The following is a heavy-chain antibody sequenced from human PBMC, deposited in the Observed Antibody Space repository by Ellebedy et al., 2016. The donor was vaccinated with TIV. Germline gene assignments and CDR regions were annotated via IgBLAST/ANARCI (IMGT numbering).Heavy chain of an antibody. Sequence: GGSLRLSCAASGFTFSNYAMSWVRRSPGTGPDWVSLISGSGEYTYYADSGKGRLTISRDNSKNTLYLQMNSLRAGDTAVYYCAKLGFDILTGSGGMDVWGQGTTVTVSS. J-gene: IGHJ6*02. D-gene: IGHD3-9*01. CDR1: GFTFSNYA. CDR2: ISGSGEYT. V-gene: IGHV3-23*01. CDR3: AKLGFDILTGSGGMDV.